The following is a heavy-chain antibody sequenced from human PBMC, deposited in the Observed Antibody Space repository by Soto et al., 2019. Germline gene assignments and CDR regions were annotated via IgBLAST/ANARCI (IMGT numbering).Heavy chain of an antibody. CDR2: IIPIFGTA. V-gene: IGHV1-69*01. CDR3: VRGTVAYCGCDCSLYYYYYYGMDV. D-gene: IGHD2-21*02. Sequence: QVQLVQSGAEVKKPGSSVKVSCKASGGTFSSYAISWVRQAPGQGLEWMGGIIPIFGTANYAQKFQGRVTITADESTSIAYIELSSLRTEDTAAYSCVRGTVAYCGCDCSLYYYYYYGMDVWGQGTTVTVSS. J-gene: IGHJ6*02. CDR1: GGTFSSYA.